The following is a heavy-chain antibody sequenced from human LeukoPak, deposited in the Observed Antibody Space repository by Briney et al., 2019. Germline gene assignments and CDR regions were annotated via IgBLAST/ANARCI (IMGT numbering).Heavy chain of an antibody. CDR3: AKGDYGDTYFDY. CDR1: GYIFTSDW. J-gene: IGHJ4*02. CDR2: IYPGNSDT. Sequence: GESLQISCQSSGYIFTSDWIGWVRPLPGKGLELMGIIYPGNSDTRYSPSFQGQVTISADKSISTAYLQWNSLRAEDTAVYYCAKGDYGDTYFDYWGQGTLVTVSS. D-gene: IGHD4-17*01. V-gene: IGHV5-51*01.